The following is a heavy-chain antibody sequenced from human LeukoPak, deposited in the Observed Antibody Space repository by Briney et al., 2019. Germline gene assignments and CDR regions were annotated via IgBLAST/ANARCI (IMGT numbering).Heavy chain of an antibody. Sequence: SETLSLTCTVSGGSISSYYWSWIRQPPGKGLEWIGYKSRVTISVDTSMNQFSLKLSSVTAADTAVYYCARDRGDCFDYWGQGTLVTVSS. J-gene: IGHJ4*02. D-gene: IGHD2-15*01. V-gene: IGHV4-59*01. CDR3: ARDRGDCFDY. CDR1: GGSISSYY.